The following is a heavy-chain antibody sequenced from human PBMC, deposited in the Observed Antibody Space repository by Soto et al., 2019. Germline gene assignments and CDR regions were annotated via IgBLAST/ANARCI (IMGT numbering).Heavy chain of an antibody. CDR1: GGSISSGDYY. CDR3: ARSFRRYYYGSGTLPGWFDP. V-gene: IGHV4-30-4*01. D-gene: IGHD3-10*01. J-gene: IGHJ5*02. CDR2: IYYSGST. Sequence: PSEALSLTCTVSGGSISSGDYYWSWIRQPPGKGLEWIGYIYYSGSTYYNPSLKSRVTISVDTSKNQFSLKLSSVTAADMAVYYCARSFRRYYYGSGTLPGWFDPWGQGTQVTVSS.